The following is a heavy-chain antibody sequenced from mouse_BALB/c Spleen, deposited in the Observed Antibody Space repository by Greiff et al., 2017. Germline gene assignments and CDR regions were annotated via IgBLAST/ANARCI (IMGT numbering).Heavy chain of an antibody. Sequence: EVHLVESGGGLVKPGGSLKLSCAASGFTFSSYAMSWVRQTPEKRLEWVASISSGGSTYYPDSVKGRFTISRDNARNILYLQMSSLRSEDTAMYYCARAYYRYDWFAYWGQGTLVTVSA. CDR3: ARAYYRYDWFAY. CDR1: GFTFSSYA. CDR2: ISSGGST. D-gene: IGHD2-14*01. J-gene: IGHJ3*01. V-gene: IGHV5-6-5*01.